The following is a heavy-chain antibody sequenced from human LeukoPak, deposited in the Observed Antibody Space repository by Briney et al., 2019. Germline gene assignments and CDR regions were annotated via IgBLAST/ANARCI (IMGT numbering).Heavy chain of an antibody. D-gene: IGHD1-7*01. CDR1: GFTFSSYG. V-gene: IGHV3-33*06. Sequence: GRSLRLSCAASGFTFSSYGMHWVRQAPGKGLEWVAVIWYDGSNKYYADSVKGRFTISRDNSKNTLYLQMNSLRAEDTAVYYCAKDVNWNYGEPEFVDYWGQGTLVTVSS. J-gene: IGHJ4*02. CDR2: IWYDGSNK. CDR3: AKDVNWNYGEPEFVDY.